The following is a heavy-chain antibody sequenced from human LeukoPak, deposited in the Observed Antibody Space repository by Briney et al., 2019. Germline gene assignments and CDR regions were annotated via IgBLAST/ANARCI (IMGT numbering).Heavy chain of an antibody. CDR3: ARRMITFGGVIDVFDY. CDR1: GGSISSSSYY. Sequence: SETLSLTCTVSGGSISSSSYYWGWIRQPPGKGLEWIGTIYYSGNTYYNPSLKSRIPLSVDTSKNQFSLKLSSVTAADTAVYYCARRMITFGGVIDVFDYWGQGTLVTVSS. V-gene: IGHV4-39*01. D-gene: IGHD3-16*02. J-gene: IGHJ4*02. CDR2: IYYSGNT.